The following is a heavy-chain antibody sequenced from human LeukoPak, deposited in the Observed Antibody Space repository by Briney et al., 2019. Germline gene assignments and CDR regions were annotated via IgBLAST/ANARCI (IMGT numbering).Heavy chain of an antibody. CDR3: ARGGNYDFWSGYWVLDY. D-gene: IGHD3-3*01. V-gene: IGHV3-11*01. CDR1: GFTFSDYY. J-gene: IGHJ4*02. CDR2: ISSSGSTI. Sequence: PGGSLRLSCAASGFTFSDYYMSWIRQAPGKGLEWVSYISSSGSTIYYADSVKGRFTISRDNAKNSLYLQVNSLRAEDTALYYCARGGNYDFWSGYWVLDYWGQGTLVTVSS.